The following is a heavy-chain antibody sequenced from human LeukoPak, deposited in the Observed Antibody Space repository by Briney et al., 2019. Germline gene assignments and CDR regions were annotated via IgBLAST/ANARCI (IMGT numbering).Heavy chain of an antibody. Sequence: GGSLRLSCAASGFTFSSYGMHWVRQAPGKGLEWVAVISYDGSNKYYADSVKGRFTISRDNSKNTLYLQMNSLRAEDTAVYYCAKGVIRFSGSGYYAMDVWGKGTTVTVSS. D-gene: IGHD3-10*01. CDR2: ISYDGSNK. CDR1: GFTFSSYG. V-gene: IGHV3-30*18. CDR3: AKGVIRFSGSGYYAMDV. J-gene: IGHJ6*04.